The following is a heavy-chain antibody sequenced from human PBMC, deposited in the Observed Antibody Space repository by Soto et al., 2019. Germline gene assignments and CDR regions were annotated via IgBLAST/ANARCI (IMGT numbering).Heavy chain of an antibody. J-gene: IGHJ6*02. CDR1: GGSISSYY. CDR3: ARVGGTVTSYYGMDV. Sequence: SETLSLTCTVSGGSISSYYWSWIRQPPGKGLEWIGYTYYSGSTNYNPSLKSRVTISVDTSKNQFSLKLSSVTAADTAVYYCARVGGTVTSYYGMDVWGQGTTVTVSS. V-gene: IGHV4-59*01. CDR2: TYYSGST. D-gene: IGHD4-17*01.